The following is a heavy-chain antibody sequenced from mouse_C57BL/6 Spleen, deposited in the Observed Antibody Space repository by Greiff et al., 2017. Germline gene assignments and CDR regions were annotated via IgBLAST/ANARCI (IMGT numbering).Heavy chain of an antibody. Sequence: EVQLVESGGGLVQPGGSLKLSCAASGFTFSDYYMYWVRQTPEKRLEWVAYISNGGGSTYYPDTVKGRFTISRDNAKNTLYLQMSRLKSEDTAMYYCARRGDYGYAMDDWGQGTSVTVSS. CDR2: ISNGGGST. CDR1: GFTFSDYY. CDR3: ARRGDYGYAMDD. J-gene: IGHJ4*01. D-gene: IGHD2-4*01. V-gene: IGHV5-12*01.